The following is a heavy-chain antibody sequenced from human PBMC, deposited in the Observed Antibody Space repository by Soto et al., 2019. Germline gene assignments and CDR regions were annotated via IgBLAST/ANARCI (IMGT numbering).Heavy chain of an antibody. J-gene: IGHJ2*01. V-gene: IGHV3-7*03. CDR2: IKQDGSEK. CDR3: ARAHFERTTVTTSWYFDL. Sequence: PGGSLRLSCAASGFTFSSYWMSWVRQAPGKGLEWVANIKQDGSEKYYVDSVKGRFTISRDNAKNSLYLQMNSLRAEDTAVYYCARAHFERTTVTTSWYFDLWGRGTLVTVSS. D-gene: IGHD4-17*01. CDR1: GFTFSSYW.